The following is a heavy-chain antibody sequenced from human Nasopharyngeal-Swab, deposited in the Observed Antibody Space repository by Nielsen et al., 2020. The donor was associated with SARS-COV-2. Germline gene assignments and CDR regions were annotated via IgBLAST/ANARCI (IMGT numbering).Heavy chain of an antibody. Sequence: GESLKISCAASGFTFSSYSMNWVRQAPGKGLEWVSSISSSSSYIYYADSVKGRFTISRDNAKNSLYLQMNSLRAEDTAVYYCARDSRNLILTGFYDYWGQGTLVTVSS. CDR1: GFTFSSYS. CDR2: ISSSSSYI. D-gene: IGHD3-9*01. J-gene: IGHJ4*02. CDR3: ARDSRNLILTGFYDY. V-gene: IGHV3-21*01.